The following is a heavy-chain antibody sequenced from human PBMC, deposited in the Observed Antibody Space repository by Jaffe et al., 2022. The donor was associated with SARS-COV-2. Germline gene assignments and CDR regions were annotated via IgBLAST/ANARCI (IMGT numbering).Heavy chain of an antibody. CDR3: TTTPPTVTTVDYDY. V-gene: IGHV3-15*01. CDR1: GFTFSNAW. J-gene: IGHJ4*02. D-gene: IGHD4-17*01. Sequence: EVQLVESGGGLVKPGGSLRLSCAASGFTFSNAWMSWVRQAPGKGLEWVGRIKSKTDGGTTDYAAPVKGRFTISRDDSKNTLYLQMNSLKTEDTAVYYCTTTPPTVTTVDYDYWGQGTLVTVSS. CDR2: IKSKTDGGTT.